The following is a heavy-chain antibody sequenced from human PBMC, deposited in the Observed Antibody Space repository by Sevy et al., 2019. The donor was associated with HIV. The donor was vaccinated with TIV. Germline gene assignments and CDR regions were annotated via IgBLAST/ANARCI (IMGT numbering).Heavy chain of an antibody. V-gene: IGHV3-21*01. CDR3: ARDPTDDSGYSQGMDA. CDR2: IGGSSSHI. J-gene: IGHJ6*02. D-gene: IGHD3-22*01. Sequence: GGSLRLSCTASGFAIDSYSMNWVRQAPGKGLEWLSSIGGSSSHIFYADSLKGRFTIARDNARNSVYLRMNSLRAEDTALYFCARDPTDDSGYSQGMDAWGQGTTVTVSS. CDR1: GFAIDSYS.